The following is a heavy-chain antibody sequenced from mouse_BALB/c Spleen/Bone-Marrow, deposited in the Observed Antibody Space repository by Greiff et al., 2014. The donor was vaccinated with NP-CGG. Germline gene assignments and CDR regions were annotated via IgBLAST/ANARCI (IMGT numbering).Heavy chain of an antibody. CDR1: GYTFTSYV. J-gene: IGHJ1*01. CDR3: ARREDGYGTFYWYFDV. D-gene: IGHD2-2*01. Sequence: LQESGPELVKPGASVKMSCKASGYTFTSYVMHWVKQKPGQGLEWIGYINPYNDGTKYNEKFKGKATLTSDKSSSTAYMELSSLTSEDSAVYYCARREDGYGTFYWYFDVWGAGTTVTVSS. V-gene: IGHV1-14*01. CDR2: INPYNDGT.